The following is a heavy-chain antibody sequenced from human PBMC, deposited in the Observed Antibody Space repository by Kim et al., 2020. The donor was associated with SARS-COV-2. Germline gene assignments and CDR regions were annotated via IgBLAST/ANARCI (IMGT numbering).Heavy chain of an antibody. J-gene: IGHJ3*02. Sequence: ASVKVSCKASGYTFTSYAMHWVRQAPGQRLEWMGWINAGNGNTKYSQKFQGRVTITRDTSASTAYMELSSLRSEDTAVYYCARDLTMVRGVIHIHHAFDIWGQGTMVTVSS. CDR3: ARDLTMVRGVIHIHHAFDI. CDR1: GYTFTSYA. V-gene: IGHV1-3*01. D-gene: IGHD3-10*01. CDR2: INAGNGNT.